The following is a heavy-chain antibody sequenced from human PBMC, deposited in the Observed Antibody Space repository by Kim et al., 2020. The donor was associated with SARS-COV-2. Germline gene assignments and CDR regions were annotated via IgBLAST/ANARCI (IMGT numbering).Heavy chain of an antibody. CDR3: ARVLGGIFHYYGMDV. J-gene: IGHJ6*01. D-gene: IGHD3-16*01. Sequence: GGSLRLSCAASGFTFSDYYMSWIRQAPGKGLEWVSYISSSSSYTNYADSVKGRFTIPRDNAKNSLYLQMNSLRAEDTAVYYCARVLGGIFHYYGMDVWGQETTVTVSS. CDR1: GFTFSDYY. V-gene: IGHV3-11*05. CDR2: ISSSSSYT.